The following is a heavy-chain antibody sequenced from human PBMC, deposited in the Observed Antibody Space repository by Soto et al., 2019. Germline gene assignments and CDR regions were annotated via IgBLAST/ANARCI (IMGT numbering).Heavy chain of an antibody. CDR1: GYTFTNYG. J-gene: IGHJ6*03. CDR2: ISTYNGNT. Sequence: QVQLVQSGAEVKEPGAAVKVSCRASGYTFTNYGFTWVRQAPGQGLEWLGWISTYNGNTKYAQKVQGGLTMTTDTSTSTANMELTSLRSDDTALYYCASTTVTASYYYMDVSGKGSTVTVSS. CDR3: ASTTVTASYYYMDV. D-gene: IGHD4-17*01. V-gene: IGHV1-18*01.